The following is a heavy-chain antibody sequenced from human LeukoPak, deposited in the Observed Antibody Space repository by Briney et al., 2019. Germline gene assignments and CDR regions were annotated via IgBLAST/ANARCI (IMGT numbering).Heavy chain of an antibody. CDR2: IFYTGGT. Sequence: SETRSLTCTVSAGSMSPYYWSWMRQPPGKGPEYVGYIFYTGGTNYNPSPKRRVTVSLDTSKNQFSLKLSSVTATDTAVYYCARLGFCRGDNCLDDYWGQGTLVTVSS. D-gene: IGHD2-15*01. V-gene: IGHV4-59*08. J-gene: IGHJ4*02. CDR3: ARLGFCRGDNCLDDY. CDR1: AGSMSPYY.